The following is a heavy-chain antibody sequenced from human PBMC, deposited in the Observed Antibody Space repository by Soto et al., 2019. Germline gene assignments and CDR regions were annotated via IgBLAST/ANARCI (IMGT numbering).Heavy chain of an antibody. Sequence: ESEGGLVQPGGSLRLSCAASGFTFSSYSMNWVRQAPGKGLEWVSYISSRSSNTYYADSVKGRFTISRDNAKNSLYLQMNSLRAEDTALYYCARSGSGGVFDYWGQGTLVTVSS. V-gene: IGHV3-48*01. J-gene: IGHJ4*02. CDR3: ARSGSGGVFDY. CDR2: ISSRSSNT. D-gene: IGHD1-26*01. CDR1: GFTFSSYS.